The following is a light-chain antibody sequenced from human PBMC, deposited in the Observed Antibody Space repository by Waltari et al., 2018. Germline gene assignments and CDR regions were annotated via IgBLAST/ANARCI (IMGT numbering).Light chain of an antibody. V-gene: IGKV4-1*01. J-gene: IGKJ5*01. Sequence: DIVMTQSPDSLTVSLGERATINCKSSQSVLHSSTTQNYLAWYQQKPRPPPRLLIYWASTRESGVPDRFSGSGSGTDFTLTISSLQAEDVAVYYCQQYYTIPLTFGQGTRLEIK. CDR1: QSVLHSSTTQNY. CDR2: WAS. CDR3: QQYYTIPLT.